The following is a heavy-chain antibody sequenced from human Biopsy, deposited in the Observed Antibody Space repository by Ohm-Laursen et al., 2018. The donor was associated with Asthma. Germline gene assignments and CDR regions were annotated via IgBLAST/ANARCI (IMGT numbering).Heavy chain of an antibody. CDR2: ISVYNGNT. Sequence: GASVKVSYKASGYTFNSAGITWVRQAPGQGLEWMGWISVYNGNTKVAQKLQDRVTMITDTSTSTAYMELRSLRSDDTAVYFCARAVDYSHYYGIDVWGQGTTVTV. J-gene: IGHJ6*02. CDR1: GYTFNSAG. CDR3: ARAVDYSHYYGIDV. V-gene: IGHV1-18*01. D-gene: IGHD3-10*01.